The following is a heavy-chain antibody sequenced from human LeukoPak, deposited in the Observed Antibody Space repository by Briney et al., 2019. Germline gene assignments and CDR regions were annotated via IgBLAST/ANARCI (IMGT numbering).Heavy chain of an antibody. V-gene: IGHV3-21*01. CDR3: TRGDYGGKFGASFHV. D-gene: IGHD4-23*01. Sequence: GGSLRLSCAASGFTFSPFFMNWVRQAPGKGLEWVSPISSSSSYNYYGDSVKGRFTISRDNAWNSLYLQMNNLRVEDTAVYFCTRGDYGGKFGASFHVWGQGTMVTVSS. CDR2: ISSSSSYN. CDR1: GFTFSPFF. J-gene: IGHJ3*01.